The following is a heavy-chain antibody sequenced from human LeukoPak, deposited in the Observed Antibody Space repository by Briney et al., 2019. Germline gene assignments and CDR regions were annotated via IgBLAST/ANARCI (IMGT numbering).Heavy chain of an antibody. CDR1: GFTFSGYS. V-gene: IGHV3-21*01. Sequence: GGSLRLSCAASGFTFSGYSMNWVRLAPGKGLEWVSSISGSSGSIYYADLVKGRFAISRDNAKNSLDLQMNSLRAEDTAVYYCARANPPAISFFDWWGQGTLVSVSS. CDR3: ARANPPAISFFDW. D-gene: IGHD3-9*01. J-gene: IGHJ4*02. CDR2: ISGSSGSI.